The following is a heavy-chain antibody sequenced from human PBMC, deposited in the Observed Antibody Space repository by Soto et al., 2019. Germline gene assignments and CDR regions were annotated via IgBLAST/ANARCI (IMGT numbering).Heavy chain of an antibody. V-gene: IGHV3-30*18. CDR2: VSDGGIDK. CDR3: AKDLLYAGFRGFDQ. J-gene: IGHJ4*02. Sequence: GGSLRLSCAASGFSFSSYGMHWVRQAPGKGLEWVAVVSDGGIDKYYADSVKGRFTISRDNSKNTLFLQMNSLRADDTAIYYCAKDLLYAGFRGFDQWGQGTLVTVSS. CDR1: GFSFSSYG. D-gene: IGHD2-8*01.